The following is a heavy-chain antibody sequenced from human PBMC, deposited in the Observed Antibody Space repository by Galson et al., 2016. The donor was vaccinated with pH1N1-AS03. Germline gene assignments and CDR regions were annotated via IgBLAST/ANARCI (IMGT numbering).Heavy chain of an antibody. CDR3: AREAGGVGSNWLQTDALDI. CDR2: MSYEGTTT. J-gene: IGHJ3*02. CDR1: GFIFTHYS. D-gene: IGHD6-13*01. V-gene: IGHV3-30-3*01. Sequence: SLRLSCAASGFIFTHYSMHWVRQAPGKGLEWVAVMSYEGTTTYYADSVKGRFTISRDNSKNTLYLQMNSLRTEDTALYYCAREAGGVGSNWLQTDALDIWGQGTMVTASS.